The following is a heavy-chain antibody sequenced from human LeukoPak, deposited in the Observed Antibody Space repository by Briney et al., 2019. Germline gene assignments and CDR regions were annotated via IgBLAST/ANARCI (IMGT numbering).Heavy chain of an antibody. Sequence: AASVKVSCKASGYTFTSYGISWVRQAPGQGLGWIGWISAYNGNTNYAQKFQGRVTITADESTSTAYMELSSLRSEDTAVYYCARDSYDYVWGSPVARFDYWGQGTLVTVSS. CDR3: ARDSYDYVWGSPVARFDY. J-gene: IGHJ4*02. CDR2: ISAYNGNT. CDR1: GYTFTSYG. V-gene: IGHV1-18*01. D-gene: IGHD3-16*01.